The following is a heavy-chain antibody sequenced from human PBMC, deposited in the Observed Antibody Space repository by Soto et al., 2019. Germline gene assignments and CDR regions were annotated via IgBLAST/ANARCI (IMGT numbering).Heavy chain of an antibody. D-gene: IGHD3-9*01. CDR3: SRRQVGFFDSYCLDV. CDR1: GDSINTYY. V-gene: IGHV4-59*08. Sequence: QVQLQESGPGLVKPSETLSLTCTVSGDSINTYYWNWIRQPLGKGLEWLGYIYNSGSTKYNPCLKSRVTISVKTPKRQFSLRLTSVTAADTAVYYCSRRQVGFFDSYCLDVWGQGTTVTVSS. CDR2: IYNSGST. J-gene: IGHJ6*02.